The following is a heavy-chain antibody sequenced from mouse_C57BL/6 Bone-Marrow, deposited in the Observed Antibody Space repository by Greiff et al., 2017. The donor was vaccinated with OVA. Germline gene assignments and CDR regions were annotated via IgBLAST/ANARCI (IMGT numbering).Heavy chain of an antibody. Sequence: VQLQQSGAELAKPGASVKLSCKASGYTFTSYWMHWVKQRPGQGLEWIGYINPSSGYTKYNQKFKDKATLTADKSSSTAYMQLGSLTYEDSAVYYCALDSSGPAWFADWGQGTLVTVSA. J-gene: IGHJ3*01. V-gene: IGHV1-7*01. D-gene: IGHD3-2*02. CDR2: INPSSGYT. CDR3: ALDSSGPAWFAD. CDR1: GYTFTSYW.